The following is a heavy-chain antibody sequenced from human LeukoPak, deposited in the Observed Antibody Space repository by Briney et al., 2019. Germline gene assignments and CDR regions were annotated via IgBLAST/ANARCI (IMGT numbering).Heavy chain of an antibody. CDR1: GGSVSSGEHY. CDR2: IYYSGST. V-gene: IGHV4-30-4*01. J-gene: IGHJ4*02. D-gene: IGHD3-22*01. CDR3: ARAADYYDRSGYFLDF. Sequence: PSQTLSLTCTVSGGSVSSGEHYWSWIRQPPGKGLEWIGYIYYSGSTYYNPSLKSRVTISVDTSKNQFSLKLRSVTAADTAVYYCARAADYYDRSGYFLDFWGQGTLVTVSS.